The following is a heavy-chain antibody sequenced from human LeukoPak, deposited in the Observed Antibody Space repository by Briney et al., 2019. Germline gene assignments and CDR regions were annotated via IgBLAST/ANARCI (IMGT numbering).Heavy chain of an antibody. CDR2: IYPGDSDT. Sequence: GESLKISCKGSGYSFTSYWIGWVRQMPGKGLEWMGNIYPGDSDTRYSPSFQGQVTISADKSISTAYLQWSSLKASDTAMYYCASYNWNDVGIPDYWGQGTLVTVSS. CDR3: ASYNWNDVGIPDY. D-gene: IGHD1-20*01. V-gene: IGHV5-51*01. CDR1: GYSFTSYW. J-gene: IGHJ4*02.